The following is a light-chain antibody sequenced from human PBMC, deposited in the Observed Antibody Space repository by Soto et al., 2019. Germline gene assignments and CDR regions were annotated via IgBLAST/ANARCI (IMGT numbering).Light chain of an antibody. CDR3: QQRSDWPLT. Sequence: EIVLTQSPGTLSLSPGERATLSCRASQSVGSSYLAWYQQKPGQAPRLLIYDASNRATGIPARFSGSGSATDFTLTISSLEPEDFAVYYCQQRSDWPLTFGAGTKVDIK. CDR2: DAS. V-gene: IGKV3-11*01. J-gene: IGKJ4*01. CDR1: QSVGSSY.